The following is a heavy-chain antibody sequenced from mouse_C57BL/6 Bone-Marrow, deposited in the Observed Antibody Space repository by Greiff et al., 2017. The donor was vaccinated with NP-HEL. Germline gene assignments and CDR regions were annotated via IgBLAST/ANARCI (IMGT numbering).Heavy chain of an antibody. D-gene: IGHD3-3*01. J-gene: IGHJ3*01. CDR1: GFTFSSYA. V-gene: IGHV5-9-1*02. CDR2: ISSGGDYI. Sequence: DVMLVESGEGLVKPGGSLKLSCAASGFTFSSYAMSWVRQTPEKRLEWVAYISSGGDYIYYADTVKGRFTISRDNARNTLYLQMSSLKSEDTAMYCCTGGGGGWGAYWGQGTLVTVSA. CDR3: TGGGGGWGAY.